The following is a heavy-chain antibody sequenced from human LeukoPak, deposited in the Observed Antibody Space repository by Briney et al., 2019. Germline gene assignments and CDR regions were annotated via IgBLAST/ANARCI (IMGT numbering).Heavy chain of an antibody. Sequence: GGSLRLSCEASGFTFSTSWMYWVRQAPGKGLEWVSRINGDGSDPSYADFVKGRFTISRDNSKNTLYLQMNSLRAEDTAVYYCAKDTFSYGSGSYFDYWGQGTLVTVSS. CDR2: INGDGSDP. V-gene: IGHV3-74*01. J-gene: IGHJ4*02. D-gene: IGHD3-10*01. CDR1: GFTFSTSW. CDR3: AKDTFSYGSGSYFDY.